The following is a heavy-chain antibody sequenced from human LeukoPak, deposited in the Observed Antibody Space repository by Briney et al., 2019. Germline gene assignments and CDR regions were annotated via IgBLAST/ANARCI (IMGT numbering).Heavy chain of an antibody. CDR1: GFTFSSYA. CDR3: AKDQRDSSGYYLVY. Sequence: PGGSLRLSCAASGFTFSSYAMHWVRQAPGKGLEWVAVISYDGSNKFYADSVKGRFTISRDNSKNTLYLQMNSLRAEDTAVYYCAKDQRDSSGYYLVYWGQGTLVTVSS. D-gene: IGHD3-22*01. V-gene: IGHV3-30*04. CDR2: ISYDGSNK. J-gene: IGHJ4*02.